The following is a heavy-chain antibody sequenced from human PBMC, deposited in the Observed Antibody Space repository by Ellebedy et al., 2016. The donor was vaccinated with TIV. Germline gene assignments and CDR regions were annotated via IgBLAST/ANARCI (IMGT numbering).Heavy chain of an antibody. V-gene: IGHV4-34*01. J-gene: IGHJ4*02. D-gene: IGHD3-10*01. CDR2: INHSGST. CDR1: GGSFSGYY. CDR3: ARSYYGSGGYFDN. Sequence: MPSETLSLTCAVYGGSFSGYYWTWIRQPPGKGLDWIGEINHSGSTNYNPSLKSRVTISVDTFKNQFSLKLNSVTAADTAVYYCARSYYGSGGYFDNWGQGTLVTVSS.